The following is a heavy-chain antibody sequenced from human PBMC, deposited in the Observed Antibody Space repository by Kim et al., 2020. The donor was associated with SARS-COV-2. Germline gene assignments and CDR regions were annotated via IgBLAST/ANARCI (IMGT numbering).Heavy chain of an antibody. V-gene: IGHV3-11*05. CDR1: GFTFSDYY. J-gene: IGHJ4*02. D-gene: IGHD3-16*02. CDR3: ARGDYDYVWGSYRYSPNFDY. CDR2: ISSSSSYT. Sequence: GGSLRLSCAASGFTFSDYYMSWIRQAPGKGLEWVSYISSSSSYTNYADSVKGRFTISRDNAKNSLYLQMNSLRAEDTAVYYCARGDYDYVWGSYRYSPNFDYWGQGTLVTVSS.